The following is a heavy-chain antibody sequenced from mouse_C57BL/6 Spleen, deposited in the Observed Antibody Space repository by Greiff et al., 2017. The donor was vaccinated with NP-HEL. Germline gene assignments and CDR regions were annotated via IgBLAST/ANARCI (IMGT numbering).Heavy chain of an antibody. J-gene: IGHJ2*01. Sequence: QVQLQQPGAELVMPGASVKLSCKASGYTFTSYWMHWVKQRPGQGLEWIGEIDPSDSYTNYNQKFKGKSTLTVDKSSSTAYMQLSSLTSEDSAVYYCARGGMGFFVDYWGQGTTLTVSS. CDR3: ARGGMGFFVDY. CDR2: IDPSDSYT. CDR1: GYTFTSYW. V-gene: IGHV1-69*01. D-gene: IGHD1-1*02.